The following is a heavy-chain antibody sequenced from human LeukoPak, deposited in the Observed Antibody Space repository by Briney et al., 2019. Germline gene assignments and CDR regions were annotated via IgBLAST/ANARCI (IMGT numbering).Heavy chain of an antibody. CDR1: GYTFTSNY. CDR3: ARDQEGFDY. CDR2: IYPRDGST. J-gene: IGHJ4*02. V-gene: IGHV1-46*01. Sequence: ASVKVSCTASGYTFTSNYIHWVRQAPGQGLEWMEMIYPRDGSTSYAQKFQGRVTVTRDTSTSTVHMELSGLRSEDTAVYYCARDQEGFDYWGQGTLVTVSS.